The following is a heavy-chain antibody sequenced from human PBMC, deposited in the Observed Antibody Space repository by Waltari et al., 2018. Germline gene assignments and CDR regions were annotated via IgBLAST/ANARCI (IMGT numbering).Heavy chain of an antibody. CDR2: TKGGGNT. CDR1: GFIVSNNY. CDR3: ARGDSSSWSWMLGIDY. J-gene: IGHJ4*02. Sequence: EVQLVESGGGLIQPGGSLRLSCAASGFIVSNNYMSWVRQAPGKGRGWGSVTKGGGNTFYSDSVKGRFTISTDDSSNTLYLQMNSLRAEDTAVYYCARGDSSSWSWMLGIDYWGQGTLVTVSS. V-gene: IGHV3-66*03. D-gene: IGHD6-13*01.